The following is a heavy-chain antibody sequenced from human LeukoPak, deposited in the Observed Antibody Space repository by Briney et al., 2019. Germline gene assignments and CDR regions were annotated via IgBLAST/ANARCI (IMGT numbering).Heavy chain of an antibody. CDR2: IYSGGST. CDR1: GLTVRSNY. CDR3: ARGTDY. Sequence: GGSLRLSCAASGLTVRSNYMSWVRQAPGKGLEWVSVIYSGGSTYYADSVKGRFTISRDNSKNTLYLQMNSLRAEDTAVYYCARGTDYWGQGTLVTVSS. V-gene: IGHV3-53*01. J-gene: IGHJ4*02.